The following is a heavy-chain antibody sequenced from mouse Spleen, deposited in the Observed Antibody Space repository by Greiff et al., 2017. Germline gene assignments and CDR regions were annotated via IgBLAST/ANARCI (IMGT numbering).Heavy chain of an antibody. J-gene: IGHJ4*01. CDR3: ARHSYYYGSREDAMDY. D-gene: IGHD1-1*01. Sequence: EVKLVESGGGLVKLGGSLKLSCAASGFTFSSYAMSWVRQTPEKRLEWVATISSGGGNTYYPDSVKGRFTISRDNAKNTLYLQMSSLKSEDTAMYYCARHSYYYGSREDAMDYWGQGTSVTVSS. CDR2: ISSGGGNT. V-gene: IGHV5-9*04. CDR1: GFTFSSYA.